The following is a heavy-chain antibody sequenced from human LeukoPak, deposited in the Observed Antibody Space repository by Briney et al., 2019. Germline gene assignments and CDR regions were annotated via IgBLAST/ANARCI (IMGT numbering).Heavy chain of an antibody. CDR1: GFTFSSYW. Sequence: GGSLRLSCAASGFTFSSYWMSWVRQAPGKGLEWVANIKQDGTEKYYVDSVKGRFTISRDNAKNSLYLQMNSLRAEDTAVYYCARDWGALGYCSSTSCYTAFDYWGQGTLVTVSS. J-gene: IGHJ4*02. D-gene: IGHD2-2*02. V-gene: IGHV3-7*01. CDR3: ARDWGALGYCSSTSCYTAFDY. CDR2: IKQDGTEK.